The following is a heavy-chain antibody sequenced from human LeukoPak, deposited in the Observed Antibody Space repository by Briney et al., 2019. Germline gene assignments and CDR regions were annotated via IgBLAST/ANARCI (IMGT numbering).Heavy chain of an antibody. CDR3: ASQRRVDLGYAFNL. CDR2: IYSGGSA. D-gene: IGHD3-9*01. V-gene: IGHV3-66*04. Sequence: PGGSLRLSCAASGFTFSNYWMSWLRQAPGKGLEWVSVIYSGGSAYYADSVKGRFTISRDNSKNTLYLQMNSLRADDTAVYYCASQRRVDLGYAFNLWGQGTMVTVSS. CDR1: GFTFSNYW. J-gene: IGHJ3*01.